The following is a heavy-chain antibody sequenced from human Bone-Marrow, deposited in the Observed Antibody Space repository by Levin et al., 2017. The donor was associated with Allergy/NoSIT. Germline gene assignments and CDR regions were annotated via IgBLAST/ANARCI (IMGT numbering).Heavy chain of an antibody. J-gene: IGHJ6*03. CDR3: ARTAYCSSTSCYDYYYYYYMDV. CDR2: IYYSGST. CDR1: GGSISSGGYY. Sequence: LRLSCTVSGGSISSGGYYWSWIRQHPGKGLEWIGYIYYSGSTYYNPSLKSRVTISVDTSKNQFSLKLSSVTAADTAVYYCARTAYCSSTSCYDYYYYYYMDVWGKGTTVTVSS. V-gene: IGHV4-31*03. D-gene: IGHD2-2*01.